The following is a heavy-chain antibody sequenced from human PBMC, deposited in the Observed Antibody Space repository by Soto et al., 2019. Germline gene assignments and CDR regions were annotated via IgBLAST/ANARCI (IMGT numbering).Heavy chain of an antibody. CDR1: GGSFKSGSYS. Sequence: SETLSLTCTVSGGSFKSGSYSWSWIRQPPGKGLEWIGYVYHTGRTSYNPSLKSRVSISVDTSKNQFSLKLSSVTAADTAVYYCARGSIGREIWGQGTLVTVSS. V-gene: IGHV4-61*01. D-gene: IGHD3-22*01. J-gene: IGHJ4*02. CDR2: VYHTGRT. CDR3: ARGSIGREI.